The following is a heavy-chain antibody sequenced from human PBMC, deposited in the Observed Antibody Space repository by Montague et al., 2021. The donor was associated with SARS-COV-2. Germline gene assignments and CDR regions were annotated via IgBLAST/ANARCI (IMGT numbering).Heavy chain of an antibody. Sequence: SRRLSCAASDFSLDLSWMSWVRQAPGKGLEWVANIMADGSQKYYVDSVKGRFTISRDKAYKSVCLQMNSLRVEDTAVYYCAREKTVRGIYYFGMDVWGQGTTVTVSS. CDR3: AREKTVRGIYYFGMDV. CDR1: DFSLDLSW. V-gene: IGHV3-7*03. CDR2: IMADGSQK. J-gene: IGHJ6*02. D-gene: IGHD4-11*01.